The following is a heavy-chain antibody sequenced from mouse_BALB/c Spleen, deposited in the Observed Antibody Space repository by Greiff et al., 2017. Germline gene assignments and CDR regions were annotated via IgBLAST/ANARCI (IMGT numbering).Heavy chain of an antibody. Sequence: EVQRVESGPGLVKPSQSLSLTCTVTGYSITSDYAWNWIRQFPGNKLEWMGYISYSGSTSYNPSLKSRISITRDTSKNQFFLQLNSVTTEDTATYYCARSPITTVVATDFDYWGQGTTLTVSS. CDR1: GYSITSDYA. CDR3: ARSPITTVVATDFDY. CDR2: ISYSGST. J-gene: IGHJ2*01. D-gene: IGHD1-1*01. V-gene: IGHV3-2*02.